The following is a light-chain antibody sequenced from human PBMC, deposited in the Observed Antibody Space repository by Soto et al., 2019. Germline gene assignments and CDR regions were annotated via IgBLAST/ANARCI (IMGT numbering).Light chain of an antibody. J-gene: IGKJ1*01. CDR3: QQYYNTLWT. Sequence: DIVMTQSPESLAVSLGERATINCKSSQSALSRSNNKNFLAWYQQRPGQPPKLLIYWASTRESGVPDRFSGSGSGTDFTLTISSLQAEDVAVYYCQQYYNTLWTFGQGTKVEIK. V-gene: IGKV4-1*01. CDR1: QSALSRSNNKNF. CDR2: WAS.